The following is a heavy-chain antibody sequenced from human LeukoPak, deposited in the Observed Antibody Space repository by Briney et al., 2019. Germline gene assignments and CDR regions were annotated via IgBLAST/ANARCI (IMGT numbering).Heavy chain of an antibody. J-gene: IGHJ4*02. CDR3: ARFPTSGWFRGAADY. CDR1: GGSISSGSYY. CDR2: IYYSGST. D-gene: IGHD6-19*01. Sequence: SETLSLTCTVSGGSISSGSYYWGWIRQPPGKGLEWIGNIYYSGSTYYNPSLESRVTISVDTSKNQFSLRLSSVTAADTAVYYCARFPTSGWFRGAADYWGQGTLVTVSS. V-gene: IGHV4-39*07.